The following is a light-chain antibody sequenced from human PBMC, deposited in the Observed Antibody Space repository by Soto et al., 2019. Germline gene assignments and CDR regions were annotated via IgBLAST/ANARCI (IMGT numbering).Light chain of an antibody. J-gene: IGLJ2*01. V-gene: IGLV2-14*01. CDR1: SSDVGGYNY. CDR2: DVN. CDR3: SSSTGSSTHVV. Sequence: QSALTQPASVSGSPGQSITISCAGTSSDVGGYNYVSWYQQYPGKAPKLMIYDVNYRPSGVSNRFSGSKSGNTASLTISGLQAEDEADYYCSSSTGSSTHVVFGGGTQLTVL.